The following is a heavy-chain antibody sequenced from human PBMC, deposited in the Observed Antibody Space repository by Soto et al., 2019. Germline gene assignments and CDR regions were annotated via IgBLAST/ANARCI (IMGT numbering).Heavy chain of an antibody. CDR1: GYTFTSYD. D-gene: IGHD3-3*01. V-gene: IGHV1-8*01. J-gene: IGHJ5*02. Sequence: QVQLVQSGAEVKKPGASVKVSCKASGYTFTSYDINWVRQATGQGLEWMGWMNPNSGNTGYAQKFQGRVTMTRNTSISTGYMELSSLRSDDTAVYYCARGLEWSRSLDPWGQGTLVTVSS. CDR3: ARGLEWSRSLDP. CDR2: MNPNSGNT.